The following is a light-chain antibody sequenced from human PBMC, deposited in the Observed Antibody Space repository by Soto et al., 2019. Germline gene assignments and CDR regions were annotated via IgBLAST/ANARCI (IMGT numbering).Light chain of an antibody. J-gene: IGKJ5*01. Sequence: EIVLTQSPATLSLSPGERATLSCRASQSVRNYLAWYQQKPGLAPRLLIYDASNRATGIPARFSGSGSGTDFTLTISSLEPEDFAVYYCHQRINWPPITFGQGTRLEIK. V-gene: IGKV3-11*01. CDR3: HQRINWPPIT. CDR1: QSVRNY. CDR2: DAS.